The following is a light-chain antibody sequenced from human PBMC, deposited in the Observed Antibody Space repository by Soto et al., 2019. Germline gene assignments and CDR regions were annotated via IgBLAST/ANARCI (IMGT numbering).Light chain of an antibody. CDR3: QQFNNRPPWT. Sequence: EIVMTQSPATLSVSPGERATLSCRASQNVGNNLVWYQQKPGQAPRLLIYGASTRAAGIPDRFSGSGSGTEFTLIICGLQSDDFAVYYCQQFNNRPPWTFGQGTKVEIK. CDR2: GAS. CDR1: QNVGNN. J-gene: IGKJ1*01. V-gene: IGKV3-15*01.